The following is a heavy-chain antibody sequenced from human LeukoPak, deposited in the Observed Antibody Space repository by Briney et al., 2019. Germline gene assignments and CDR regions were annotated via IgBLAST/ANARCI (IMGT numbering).Heavy chain of an antibody. CDR2: IKEDGGQK. CDR1: GFTFTHYW. Sequence: GGSLRLSCAASGFTFTHYWMSWVRQAPGKGLEWVANIKEDGGQKYYVDSVMGRLTISRDNTKNSVYLQVNSLRVDDTAVYFCARIGYSSSSLDYWAQGTPVTVSS. J-gene: IGHJ4*02. V-gene: IGHV3-7*01. CDR3: ARIGYSSSSLDY. D-gene: IGHD6-13*01.